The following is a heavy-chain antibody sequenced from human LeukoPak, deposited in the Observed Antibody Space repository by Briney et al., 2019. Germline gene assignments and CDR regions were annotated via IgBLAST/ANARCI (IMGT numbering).Heavy chain of an antibody. CDR1: GFTFNNYW. D-gene: IGHD6-19*01. CDR3: ARPYGVGWSGLEH. Sequence: GGSLRLSCAASGFTFNNYWMTWVRQAPGKGLEWVANIKPEGSAQYYADSVRGRFTISRDNAKNSVFLHMNSLRAEDTTVYHCARPYGVGWSGLEHWGRGTLVTVSS. V-gene: IGHV3-7*01. J-gene: IGHJ4*02. CDR2: IKPEGSAQ.